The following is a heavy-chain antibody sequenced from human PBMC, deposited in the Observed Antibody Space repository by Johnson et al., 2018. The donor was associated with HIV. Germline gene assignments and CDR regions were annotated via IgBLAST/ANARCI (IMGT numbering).Heavy chain of an antibody. CDR2: NWNGGRT. D-gene: IGHD1-26*01. CDR1: GFTVSSNY. J-gene: IGHJ3*02. CDR3: ARKGWARGAFDI. V-gene: IGHV3-66*03. Sequence: VQLVESGGGLIQPGGSLRLSCAASGFTVSSNYMSWVRQAPGTGLEWVSGLNWNGGRTDYADSVKGRFTISRANSKNTLYLQMNSLRAEETAVYYCARKGWARGAFDIWGQGTMVTVSS.